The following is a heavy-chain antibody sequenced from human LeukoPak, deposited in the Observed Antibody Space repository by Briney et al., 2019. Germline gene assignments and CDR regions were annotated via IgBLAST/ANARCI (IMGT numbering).Heavy chain of an antibody. CDR1: GFTFSSYA. Sequence: GGSLRLSCAASGFTFSSYAMHWVRQAPGKGLEYVSAISSNGGSTYYANSVKGRFTISRDNSKNTLYLQMGSLRAEDMAVYYCARDWAPGIAVAGTFYYWGQGTLVTVSS. CDR2: ISSNGGST. CDR3: ARDWAPGIAVAGTFYY. D-gene: IGHD6-19*01. J-gene: IGHJ4*02. V-gene: IGHV3-64*01.